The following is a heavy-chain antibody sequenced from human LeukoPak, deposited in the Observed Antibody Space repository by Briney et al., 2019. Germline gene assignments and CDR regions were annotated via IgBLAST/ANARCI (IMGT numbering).Heavy chain of an antibody. Sequence: SETLSLTCTVSGGSVSSGSYYWSWIRQPPGKGLEWIGYIYYSGSTNYNPSLKSRVTISVDTSKNQFSLKLSSVTAADTAVYYCASRYDFWSGYGYCMDVWGKGTTVTVSS. CDR3: ASRYDFWSGYGYCMDV. CDR1: GGSVSSGSYY. V-gene: IGHV4-61*01. CDR2: IYYSGST. J-gene: IGHJ6*03. D-gene: IGHD3-3*01.